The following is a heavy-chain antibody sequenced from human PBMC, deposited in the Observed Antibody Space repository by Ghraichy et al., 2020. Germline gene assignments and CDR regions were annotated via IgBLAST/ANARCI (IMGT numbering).Heavy chain of an antibody. V-gene: IGHV3-9*01. Sequence: GGSLRLSCAASGFTFDDYAMHWVRQAPGKGLEWVSGISWNSGSIGYADSVKGRFTISRDNAKNSLYLQMNSLRAEDTALYYCAKDSGHGDYAFDIWGQGTMVTVSS. CDR1: GFTFDDYA. CDR3: AKDSGHGDYAFDI. CDR2: ISWNSGSI. D-gene: IGHD4-17*01. J-gene: IGHJ3*02.